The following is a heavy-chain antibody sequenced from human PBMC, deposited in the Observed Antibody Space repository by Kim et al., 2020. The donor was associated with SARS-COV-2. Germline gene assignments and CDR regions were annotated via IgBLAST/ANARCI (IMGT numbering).Heavy chain of an antibody. J-gene: IGHJ4*02. D-gene: IGHD6-13*01. CDR3: ATGLPPGIAAAGTDY. V-gene: IGHV1-24*01. Sequence: QKFQGRVTMTRDTSTDTAYMELSSLRSEDTAVYYCATGLPPGIAAAGTDYWGQGTLVTVSS.